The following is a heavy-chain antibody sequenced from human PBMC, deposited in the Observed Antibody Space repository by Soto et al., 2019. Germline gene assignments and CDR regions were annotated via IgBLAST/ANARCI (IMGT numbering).Heavy chain of an antibody. D-gene: IGHD1-26*01. V-gene: IGHV3-30-3*01. CDR1: GFTFSSYA. J-gene: IGHJ3*02. CDR2: ISYDGSNK. Sequence: GGSLRLSCAASGFTFSSYAMHWVRQAPGKGLEWVAVISYDGSNKYYADSVKGRFTISRDNSKNTLYLQMNSLRAEDTAVYYCARGVIVGADRAFDIWGQGTMVTVSS. CDR3: ARGVIVGADRAFDI.